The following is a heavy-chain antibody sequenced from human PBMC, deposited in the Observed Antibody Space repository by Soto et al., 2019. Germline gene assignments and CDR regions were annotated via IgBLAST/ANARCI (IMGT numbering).Heavy chain of an antibody. CDR2: ISDGSSTI. D-gene: IGHD2-15*01. V-gene: IGHV3-48*01. CDR3: ARGGGCSGGRCNSDWFDP. CDR1: GFTFSSYS. Sequence: EVQLVESGGGLVQPGGSLRLSCEASGFTFSSYSMNWVRQAPGKGLEWVSYISDGSSTISYADSLKGRFTISRDNAKNSLYLQMNSLRAEDKAVYYCARGGGCSGGRCNSDWFDPWGQGTLVTVSS. J-gene: IGHJ5*02.